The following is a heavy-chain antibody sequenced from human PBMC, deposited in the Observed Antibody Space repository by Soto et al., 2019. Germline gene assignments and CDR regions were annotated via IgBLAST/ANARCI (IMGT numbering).Heavy chain of an antibody. CDR2: IYYSGST. CDR1: GGSVSSGSYY. J-gene: IGHJ4*02. D-gene: IGHD1-26*01. Sequence: QVQLQESGPGLVKPSETLSLTCTVSGGSVSSGSYYWSWIRQPPGKGLEWIGYIYYSGSTNYNPALKSRVTISVDTSKNQFSLRLSSVTAADTAVDCCARGPGGRLDYWGQGTLVTVSS. V-gene: IGHV4-61*01. CDR3: ARGPGGRLDY.